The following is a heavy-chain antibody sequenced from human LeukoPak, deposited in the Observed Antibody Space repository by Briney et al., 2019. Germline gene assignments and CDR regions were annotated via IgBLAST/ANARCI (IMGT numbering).Heavy chain of an antibody. CDR1: GGSFSGYY. V-gene: IGHV4-34*01. CDR3: ARDDYPYYFDY. CDR2: INHSGST. Sequence: PSETLSLTCAVYGGSFSGYYWSWIRQPPGKGLEWIGEINHSGSTNYNPSLKSRVTISVDTSKNQFSLKLSSVTAADTAVYYCARDDYPYYFDYWGQGTLVTVSS. J-gene: IGHJ4*02. D-gene: IGHD4-11*01.